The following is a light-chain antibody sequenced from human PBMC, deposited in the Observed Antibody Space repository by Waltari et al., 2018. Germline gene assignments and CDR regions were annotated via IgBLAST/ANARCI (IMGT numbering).Light chain of an antibody. J-gene: IGLJ2*01. CDR2: DVN. CDR3: SSYTSSTTL. CDR1: SSDVGAYIY. Sequence: QSALTQPASVSGSPGQSITISCTGTSSDVGAYIYVSWYQHHPGKAPKLLIYDVNTRPSGVSNRFSGSKSGNTASLTISGLQAEDEADYYCSSYTSSTTLFGGGTKLTVL. V-gene: IGLV2-14*03.